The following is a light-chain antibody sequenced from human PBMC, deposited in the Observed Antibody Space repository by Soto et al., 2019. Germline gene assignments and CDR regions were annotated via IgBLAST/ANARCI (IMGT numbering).Light chain of an antibody. V-gene: IGKV3-15*01. CDR1: QSVYSN. CDR2: AAS. Sequence: EIVMTQSPATLSVSPGERATLSCRASQSVYSNLAWCQQKPGQAPRLLIYAASTRATGIPARFSGSGSGTEFTLPISSLQSEDFAIYYCQQYNDWPITFGQGTRLEIK. J-gene: IGKJ5*01. CDR3: QQYNDWPIT.